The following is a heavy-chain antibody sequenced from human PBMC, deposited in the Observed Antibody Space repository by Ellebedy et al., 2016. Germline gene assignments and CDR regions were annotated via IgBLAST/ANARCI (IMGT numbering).Heavy chain of an antibody. V-gene: IGHV3-23*01. CDR1: GFTFSNYA. CDR2: ISGSGGST. J-gene: IGHJ4*02. Sequence: GGSLRLSXAASGFTFSNYAMSWVRQAPGKGLEWVSSISGSGGSTYYADSVKGRFTISRDNSKNTLYLQMNSLRGEDTAVYYCARDSTVGGGSPNADRYFEYWGQGTLVTVSS. D-gene: IGHD1-26*01. CDR3: ARDSTVGGGSPNADRYFEY.